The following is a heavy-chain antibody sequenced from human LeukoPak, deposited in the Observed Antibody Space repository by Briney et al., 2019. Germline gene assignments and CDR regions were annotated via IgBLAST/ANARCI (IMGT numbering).Heavy chain of an antibody. V-gene: IGHV3-74*01. Sequence: GGSLRLSCAASGFTFSSYWMHWVRQAPGKGVVGVSRINIDGSSTSYADSVKGRFTISRDNAKNTLYLQMNSLRAEDTAVYYCARRGIAAAGDYWGQGTLVTVSS. D-gene: IGHD6-13*01. CDR1: GFTFSSYW. J-gene: IGHJ4*02. CDR2: INIDGSST. CDR3: ARRGIAAAGDY.